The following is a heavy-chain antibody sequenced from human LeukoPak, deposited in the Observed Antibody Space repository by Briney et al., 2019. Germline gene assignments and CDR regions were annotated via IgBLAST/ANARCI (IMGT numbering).Heavy chain of an antibody. V-gene: IGHV3-33*01. Sequence: PGGSLRLSCAASGFTFSSYGMHWVRQAPGKGLEWVAVIWYDGSNKYYADSVKGRFTISRDNSKNTLYLQMNSLRAEDTAVYYCARAGSAYYFDYWGQGTLATVSS. CDR2: IWYDGSNK. CDR1: GFTFSSYG. CDR3: ARAGSAYYFDY. J-gene: IGHJ4*02. D-gene: IGHD1-14*01.